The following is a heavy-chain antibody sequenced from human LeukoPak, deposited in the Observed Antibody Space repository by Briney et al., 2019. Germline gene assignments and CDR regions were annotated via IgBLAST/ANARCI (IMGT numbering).Heavy chain of an antibody. Sequence: GGSLRLSCAASGLTFSSYGMNWVRQAPGKGLEWVSAISGSGDSTYYADSVKGRFTICRDNSKNTLSLQMNSLRAEDTAVYYCAKDPLPKLRGSSGYFDYWGQGTLVTVSS. CDR2: ISGSGDST. V-gene: IGHV3-23*01. CDR1: GLTFSSYG. J-gene: IGHJ4*02. D-gene: IGHD6-19*01. CDR3: AKDPLPKLRGSSGYFDY.